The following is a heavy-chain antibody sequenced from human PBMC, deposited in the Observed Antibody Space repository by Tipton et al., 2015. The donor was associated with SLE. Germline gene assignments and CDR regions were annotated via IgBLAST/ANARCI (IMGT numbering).Heavy chain of an antibody. CDR2: ISGSGGST. Sequence: SLRLSCAASGFTFSNYGMGWVRQTPGKGLEWVSAISGSGGSTYYADSVKGRFTISRDNSKNTLYLQMNSLRAEDTAVYYCAKDGGRDSSAYFSWFDPWGQGTLVTVSS. V-gene: IGHV3-23*01. J-gene: IGHJ5*02. D-gene: IGHD3-22*01. CDR1: GFTFSNYG. CDR3: AKDGGRDSSAYFSWFDP.